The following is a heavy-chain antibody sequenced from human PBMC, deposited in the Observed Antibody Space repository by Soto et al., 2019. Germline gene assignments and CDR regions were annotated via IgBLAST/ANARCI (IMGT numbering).Heavy chain of an antibody. CDR3: RVSYYYYGMDV. J-gene: IGHJ6*02. CDR1: GGTFSSYA. CDR2: IIPIFGTA. V-gene: IGHV1-69*06. Sequence: SVKVSCKASGGTFSSYAISWVRQAPGQGLEWMGGIIPIFGTANYAQKFQGRVTITADKSTSTAYMELSSLRSEDTAVYYRRVSYYYYGMDVWGQGTTVTVSS.